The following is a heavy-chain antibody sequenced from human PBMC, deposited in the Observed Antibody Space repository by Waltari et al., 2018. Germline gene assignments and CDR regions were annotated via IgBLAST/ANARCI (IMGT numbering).Heavy chain of an antibody. Sequence: QVQLVQSGAEVKKPGASVKVSCKASGYTFTGYYMHWVRQAPGQGLELMGGINPNSGGTNYAQKFQGRVTMTRDTSIRIAYMELSRLRSDDTAVYYCAREGDSGSLSFDPWGQGTLVTVSS. CDR2: INPNSGGT. D-gene: IGHD1-26*01. J-gene: IGHJ5*02. V-gene: IGHV1-2*02. CDR3: AREGDSGSLSFDP. CDR1: GYTFTGYY.